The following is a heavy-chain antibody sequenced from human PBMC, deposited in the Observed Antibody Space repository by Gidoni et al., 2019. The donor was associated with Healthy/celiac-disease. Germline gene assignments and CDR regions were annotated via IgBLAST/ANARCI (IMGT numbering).Heavy chain of an antibody. V-gene: IGHV2-5*02. D-gene: IGHD6-13*01. CDR1: GFSLSTSGVG. Sequence: QITLKESGPTLVKPTQTLTLTCTFSGFSLSTSGVGVGWIRQPPGKALEWLALIYWDDDKRYSPSLKSRLTITKDTSKNQVVLTMTNMDPVDTATYYCAHRHRPGGEAAGTTHFDYWGQGTLVTVSS. CDR3: AHRHRPGGEAAGTTHFDY. J-gene: IGHJ4*02. CDR2: IYWDDDK.